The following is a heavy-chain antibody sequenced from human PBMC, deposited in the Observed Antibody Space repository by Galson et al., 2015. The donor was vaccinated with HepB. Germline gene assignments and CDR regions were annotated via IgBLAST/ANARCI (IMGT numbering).Heavy chain of an antibody. J-gene: IGHJ6*03. CDR1: GYTFTSYY. Sequence: SVKVSCKASGYTFTSYYMHWVRQAPGQGLEWMGIINPSGGSTSYAQKFQGRVTMTRDTSTSTVYMELSRLRSDDTAVYYCARDPIVVVPAAINYYYYYMDVWGKGTTVTVSS. CDR3: ARDPIVVVPAAINYYYYYMDV. CDR2: INPSGGST. V-gene: IGHV1-46*01. D-gene: IGHD2-2*01.